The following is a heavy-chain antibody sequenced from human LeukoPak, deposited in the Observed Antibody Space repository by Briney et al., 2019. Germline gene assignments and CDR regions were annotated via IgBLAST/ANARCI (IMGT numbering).Heavy chain of an antibody. Sequence: PSEPLSLTCTVSGGSMTGIYWSWIGQPPGKELEMIGYIILVGTVNAQPSLKSPGTISVETSKNQFSLKLSAVTAADTAVYYCARGGWDYYDSSGYYWLDYWGQGALVTVSP. D-gene: IGHD3-22*01. CDR1: GGSMTGIY. CDR3: ARGGWDYYDSSGYYWLDY. V-gene: IGHV4-59*01. CDR2: IILVGTV. J-gene: IGHJ4*02.